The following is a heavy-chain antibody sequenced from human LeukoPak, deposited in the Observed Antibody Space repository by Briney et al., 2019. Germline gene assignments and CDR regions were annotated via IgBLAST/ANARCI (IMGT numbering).Heavy chain of an antibody. Sequence: GRSLRLSCAASGFTFSSYGMHWVRQAPGKGLEWVTVTWYYGSNKYYADFVKGRFTISRDNSKNTMHLQMNSLRAEDTPVYYCAKDPSGRWSGSYVDYWRQGTLVTVSS. CDR2: TWYYGSNK. CDR1: GFTFSSYG. V-gene: IGHV3-33*03. J-gene: IGHJ4*02. D-gene: IGHD1-26*01. CDR3: AKDPSGRWSGSYVDY.